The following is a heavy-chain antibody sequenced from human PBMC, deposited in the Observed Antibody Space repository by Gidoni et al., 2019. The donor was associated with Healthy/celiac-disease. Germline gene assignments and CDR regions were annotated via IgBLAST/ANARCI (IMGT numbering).Heavy chain of an antibody. J-gene: IGHJ5*02. Sequence: SSSYYWGWIRQPQGTRLEWIGSSYYNGSTYYNRSLKGRVTITVDTYKNQFSLKLSSVTAADTAVYYCARDRRGDYGGGWFDPWGQGTLVTVSS. CDR2: SYYNGST. CDR3: ARDRRGDYGGGWFDP. V-gene: IGHV4-39*07. CDR1: SSSYY. D-gene: IGHD4-17*01.